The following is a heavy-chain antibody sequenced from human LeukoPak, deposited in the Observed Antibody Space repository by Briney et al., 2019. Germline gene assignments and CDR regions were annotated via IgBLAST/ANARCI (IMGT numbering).Heavy chain of an antibody. Sequence: GGSLRLSCAASTFTFSNYGMQWVRQAPGKGLEWVAVVSSDGSVEYYGDSVKGRFTISRGNSKNTLYLQMNSLRVEDTAVYYCVKEFGGHSYGAYFDYWGQGTLVTVSS. CDR1: TFTFSNYG. D-gene: IGHD5-18*01. CDR2: VSSDGSVE. CDR3: VKEFGGHSYGAYFDY. J-gene: IGHJ4*02. V-gene: IGHV3-30*18.